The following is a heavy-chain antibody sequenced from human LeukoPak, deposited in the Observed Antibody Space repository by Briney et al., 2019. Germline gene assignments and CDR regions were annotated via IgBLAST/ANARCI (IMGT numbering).Heavy chain of an antibody. CDR2: ISSSGSTI. Sequence: GGSLRLSCAASGFSFSSYEMNWVRQAPGKGLEWVSYISSSGSTIYYADSVKGRFTISRDNAKNSLHLQMNSLRAEDTAVYHCARDRALSGSYLKPFDYWGQGTLVTVSS. CDR3: ARDRALSGSYLKPFDY. V-gene: IGHV3-48*03. CDR1: GFSFSSYE. D-gene: IGHD1-26*01. J-gene: IGHJ4*02.